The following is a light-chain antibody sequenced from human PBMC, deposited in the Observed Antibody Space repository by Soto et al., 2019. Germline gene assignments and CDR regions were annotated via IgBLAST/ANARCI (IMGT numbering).Light chain of an antibody. V-gene: IGKV1-27*01. J-gene: IGKJ2*01. CDR3: QKYISAPNT. CDR1: RDISSS. CDR2: AAS. Sequence: DVQMTQSPSSLSASVGDRVTITCRASRDISSSLAWYQQKPGKVPKLLIYAASTLHAGVQSRFSGSGSGTFFTLTINCLQPEDVATYYCQKYISAPNTFGLGARLEIK.